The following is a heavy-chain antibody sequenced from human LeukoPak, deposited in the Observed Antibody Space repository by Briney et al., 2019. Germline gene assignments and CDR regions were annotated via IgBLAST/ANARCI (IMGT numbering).Heavy chain of an antibody. CDR3: AKSYYDFWSGYYTGAAFDI. J-gene: IGHJ3*02. V-gene: IGHV3-33*06. Sequence: PGGSLRLSCAASGFTFSSYGMHWVRQAPGKGLEWVAVIWYDGSNKYYADSVKGRFTISRDNSKNTLYLQMNSLRAEDTPVYYCAKSYYDFWSGYYTGAAFDIWGQGTMVSVSS. CDR1: GFTFSSYG. CDR2: IWYDGSNK. D-gene: IGHD3-3*01.